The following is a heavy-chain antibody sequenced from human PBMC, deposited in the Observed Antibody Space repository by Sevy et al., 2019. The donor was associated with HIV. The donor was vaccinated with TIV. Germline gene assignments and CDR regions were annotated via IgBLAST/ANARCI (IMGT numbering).Heavy chain of an antibody. D-gene: IGHD6-25*01. CDR1: GFRFNYHN. V-gene: IGHV3-48*02. CDR2: ISNSGSTT. Sequence: GGSLRLSCAASGFRFNYHNMNWVRQAPGKGLEWISYISNSGSTTYLAYSVRGRFTISRDNAKNSLFLEMDNLTDEDTAVYYCAREGNRERHTIPLDSWGRGIQVTVSS. J-gene: IGHJ4*02. CDR3: AREGNRERHTIPLDS.